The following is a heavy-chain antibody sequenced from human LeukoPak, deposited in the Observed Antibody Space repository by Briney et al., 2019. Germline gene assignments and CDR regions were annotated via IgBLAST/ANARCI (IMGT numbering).Heavy chain of an antibody. D-gene: IGHD2-2*01. J-gene: IGHJ6*02. V-gene: IGHV3-33*01. Sequence: GRSLRLSCAASGFTFSSYGMHWVRQAPGKGLEWVAVIWYDGSNKYYADSVEGRFTISRDNSKNTLYLQMNSLRAEDTAVYYCARAPLPTALNHYYYYGMDVWGQGTTVTVSS. CDR2: IWYDGSNK. CDR1: GFTFSSYG. CDR3: ARAPLPTALNHYYYYGMDV.